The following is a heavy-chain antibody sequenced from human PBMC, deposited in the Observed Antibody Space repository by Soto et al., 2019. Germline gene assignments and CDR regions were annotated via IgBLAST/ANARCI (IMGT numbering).Heavy chain of an antibody. D-gene: IGHD2-2*01. J-gene: IGHJ5*02. V-gene: IGHV1-18*01. Sequence: GASVKVSCKASGYTFTSYGISWVRQAPGQGLEWMGWISAYNGNTNYAQKLQGRVTMTTDTSTSTAYMELRSLRSDDTAVYYCARDSCSSTSSLNPYNWFDPWGRGTLVTVSS. CDR3: ARDSCSSTSSLNPYNWFDP. CDR1: GYTFTSYG. CDR2: ISAYNGNT.